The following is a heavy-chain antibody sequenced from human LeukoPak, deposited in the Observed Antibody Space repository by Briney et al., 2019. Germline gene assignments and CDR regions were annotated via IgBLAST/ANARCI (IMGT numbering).Heavy chain of an antibody. J-gene: IGHJ4*02. CDR2: ISDSGTST. CDR3: AKSYDRTGYVYYFDY. CDR1: GFSFSHYA. D-gene: IGHD3-22*01. Sequence: PGGSLRLSCPASGFSFSHYAMNWVRQAPGRGLEWVSTISDSGTSTYYADSVRGRFTVSRDNSKDTLYLQMNSLRAEDTAVYYCAKSYDRTGYVYYFDYWGQGSLVTVSS. V-gene: IGHV3-23*01.